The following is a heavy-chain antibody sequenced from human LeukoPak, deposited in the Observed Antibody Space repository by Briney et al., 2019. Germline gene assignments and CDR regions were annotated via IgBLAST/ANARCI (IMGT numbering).Heavy chain of an antibody. D-gene: IGHD4-23*01. Sequence: GVSLRLSCAASGLTFSNYWMSWVRQAPGKGLEWVANIKQDGSETYYVDSVKGRFTISRDSAKNSLYLQMNSLRAEDTAVYYCARDSNGRWVDYWGQGTLVTVSS. V-gene: IGHV3-7*04. CDR3: ARDSNGRWVDY. CDR2: IKQDGSET. J-gene: IGHJ4*02. CDR1: GLTFSNYW.